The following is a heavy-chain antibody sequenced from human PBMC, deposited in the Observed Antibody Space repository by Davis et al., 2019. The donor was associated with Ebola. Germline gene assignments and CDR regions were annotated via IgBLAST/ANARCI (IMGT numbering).Heavy chain of an antibody. V-gene: IGHV3-11*01. CDR3: ARALITTPYYYGMDV. D-gene: IGHD3-16*01. J-gene: IGHJ6*02. CDR2: IRSSGSTK. CDR1: GFTFSDYY. Sequence: GESPKIPCAASGFTFSDYYMSWIRQAPGKGLEWVSNIRSSGSTKYYADPVKDRFTISRDNAKNSLYLQMNSLRAEDTAVYYCARALITTPYYYGMDVWGQGTTVTVSS.